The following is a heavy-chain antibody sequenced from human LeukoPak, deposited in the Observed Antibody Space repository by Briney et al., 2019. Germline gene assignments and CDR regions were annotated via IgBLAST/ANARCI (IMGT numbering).Heavy chain of an antibody. J-gene: IGHJ4*02. CDR2: IYTSGNT. V-gene: IGHV4-61*02. CDR3: ARGGGTTRIDY. CDR1: GDSIRSGTYY. D-gene: IGHD4-17*01. Sequence: SEALSLTCTVSGDSIRSGTYYWSWVRQPAGKGLEWIGRIYTSGNTNYNPSLKSRVTIPVDTSKHQFSLKLSSVTAADTAVYCCARGGGTTRIDYWGQGTLVTVSS.